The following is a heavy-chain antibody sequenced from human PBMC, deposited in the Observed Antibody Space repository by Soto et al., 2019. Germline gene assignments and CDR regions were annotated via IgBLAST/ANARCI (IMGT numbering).Heavy chain of an antibody. V-gene: IGHV3-21*01. CDR1: GFTFISYT. J-gene: IGHJ5*02. Sequence: EVQLVESGGGLVKPGGSLSPSCAAPGFTFISYTINWVRQPPGKGLGGASSISSSSSYIYYADSVKGRFTISRDNAKNSLYLQMNSLRAEDTAVYYCARGSDGSYYRWSGFDPWGQGTLVTVSS. CDR2: ISSSSSYI. CDR3: ARGSDGSYYRWSGFDP. D-gene: IGHD1-26*01.